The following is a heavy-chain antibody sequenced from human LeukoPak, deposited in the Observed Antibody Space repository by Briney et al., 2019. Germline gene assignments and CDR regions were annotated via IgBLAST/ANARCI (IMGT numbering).Heavy chain of an antibody. D-gene: IGHD3-22*01. CDR3: AREQPFFYDSSGYYYAY. J-gene: IGHJ4*02. V-gene: IGHV3-7*01. CDR1: GFTFSSYW. CDR2: IKQDGSEK. Sequence: PGGSLRLSCAASGFTFSSYWMSWVRQAPGKGLEWVANIKQDGSEKYYVDSVKGRFTISRDNAKNSLYLQMNSLRAEDTAVYYCAREQPFFYDSSGYYYAYWGQGTLVTVPS.